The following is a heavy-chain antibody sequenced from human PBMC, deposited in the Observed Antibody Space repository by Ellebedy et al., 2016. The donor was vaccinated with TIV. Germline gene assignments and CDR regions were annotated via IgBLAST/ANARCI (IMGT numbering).Heavy chain of an antibody. J-gene: IGHJ4*02. D-gene: IGHD3-22*01. CDR2: ISGSGGST. V-gene: IGHV3-23*01. Sequence: GESLKISCAASGFTFSSYAMSWVRQAPGKGLEWVSAISGSGGSTYYADSVKGRFTISRDNSKNTLHLQMNSLRAEDTAVYSFAKDPYNSSYYFDYWGQGTLVTVSS. CDR1: GFTFSSYA. CDR3: AKDPYNSSYYFDY.